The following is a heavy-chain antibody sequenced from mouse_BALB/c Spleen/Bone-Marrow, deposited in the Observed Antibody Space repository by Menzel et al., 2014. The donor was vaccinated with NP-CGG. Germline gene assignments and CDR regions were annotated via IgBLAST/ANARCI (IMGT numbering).Heavy chain of an antibody. D-gene: IGHD3-3*01. J-gene: IGHJ4*01. Sequence: EVHLVESGGGLVQPRGSRKLSCAASGFTFSSFGMHWVRQAPEKGLEWVAYISSGSSTIYYADTVKGRFTISRDNPKNTLFLQMTSLRSEDTAMYYCARAGMDYWGQGTSVTVSS. CDR3: ARAGMDY. CDR2: ISSGSSTI. V-gene: IGHV5-17*02. CDR1: GFTFSSFG.